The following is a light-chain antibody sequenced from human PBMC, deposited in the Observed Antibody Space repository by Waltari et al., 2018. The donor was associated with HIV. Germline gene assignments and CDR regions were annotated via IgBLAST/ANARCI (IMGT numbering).Light chain of an antibody. Sequence: QSVLTPPPSASGTPGQRVTISCSGSISNIGSNTVNWYQQLPGAAPRLLMYSNNQRPSGVPDRFSGSKSGTSASLAISGLQSEDEADYYCAAWDDSLNVYIFGTGTKVTVL. CDR2: SNN. CDR1: ISNIGSNT. J-gene: IGLJ1*01. V-gene: IGLV1-44*01. CDR3: AAWDDSLNVYI.